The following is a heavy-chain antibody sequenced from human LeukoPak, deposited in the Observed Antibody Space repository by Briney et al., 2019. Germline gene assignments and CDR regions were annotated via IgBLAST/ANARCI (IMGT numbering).Heavy chain of an antibody. CDR2: INRDGSVK. J-gene: IGHJ4*02. V-gene: IGHV3-7*01. D-gene: IGHD3-3*02. CDR3: ARDPGFSSFDY. CDR1: GFPLSDYW. Sequence: GGSLRLSCEVPGFPLSDYWVTWSRQTPGKGLEFVANINRDGSVKNYVDSVKGRFTISRDNAKNSLYLQVTSLRVDDTAIYYCARDPGFSSFDYWGQGTLVTVSS.